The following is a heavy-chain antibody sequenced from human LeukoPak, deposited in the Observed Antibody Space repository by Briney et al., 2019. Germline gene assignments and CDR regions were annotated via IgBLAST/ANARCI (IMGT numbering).Heavy chain of an antibody. V-gene: IGHV3-15*01. Sequence: GGSLRLSCAASGFTFSNAWMSWVRQAPGKGLEWVGRIKSKTDGGTTDYAAPVKGRFTNSRDDSKNTLYLQMNSLKTEDTAVYYCTTDGSGGYYYFDYWGQGTLVTVSS. CDR1: GFTFSNAW. CDR2: IKSKTDGGTT. D-gene: IGHD3-22*01. J-gene: IGHJ4*02. CDR3: TTDGSGGYYYFDY.